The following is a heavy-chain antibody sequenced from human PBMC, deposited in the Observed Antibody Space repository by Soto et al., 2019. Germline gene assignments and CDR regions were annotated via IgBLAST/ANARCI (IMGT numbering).Heavy chain of an antibody. Sequence: SETLSLTCTVSGGSISSYYGGWFRQPPGKGLEWIGYIYYSGSTTYHPSLKSRVTISVDTSKNQFSLNLTSVTAADMAVYYCARLGGYYQAFDQWGQGSLVTVSS. CDR3: ARLGGYYQAFDQ. D-gene: IGHD3-22*01. J-gene: IGHJ4*02. V-gene: IGHV4-59*08. CDR1: GGSISSYY. CDR2: IYYSGST.